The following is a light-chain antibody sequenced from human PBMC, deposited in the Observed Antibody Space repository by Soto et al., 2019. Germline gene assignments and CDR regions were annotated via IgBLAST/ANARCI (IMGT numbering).Light chain of an antibody. CDR3: QQVYRMHTT. CDR2: ATS. Sequence: DTQMTQSPSSLPASVGDRVTITCRASQTVAKSLNWYQQKPGKAPDLLIYATSHLHSEVPSRFSGSGSGTDFTLTINSLQPEDFATYYCQQVYRMHTTFGQGTKV. CDR1: QTVAKS. V-gene: IGKV1-39*01. J-gene: IGKJ1*01.